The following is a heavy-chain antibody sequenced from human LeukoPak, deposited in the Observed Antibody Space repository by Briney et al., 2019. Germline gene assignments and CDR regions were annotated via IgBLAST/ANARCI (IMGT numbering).Heavy chain of an antibody. CDR2: IYYSGST. Sequence: SETLSLTCTVSGGSISSYYWTWIRQPPGKGLEWIGYIYYSGSTNYNPSLKSRVTISVDASKNLFSLKVSSVTAADTAVYYCARVGLPVALYYYAMDVWAKGPRSPSP. J-gene: IGHJ6*02. CDR1: GGSISSYY. V-gene: IGHV4-59*01. CDR3: ARVGLPVALYYYAMDV. D-gene: IGHD6-19*01.